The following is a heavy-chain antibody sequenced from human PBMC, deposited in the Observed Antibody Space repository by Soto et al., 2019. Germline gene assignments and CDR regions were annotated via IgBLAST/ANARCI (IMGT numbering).Heavy chain of an antibody. CDR1: GGSVNSDNCY. J-gene: IGHJ4*02. CDR3: AREFSNSPEAFDS. Sequence: PSETLSLSCTVSGGSVNSDNCYWSWIRQPPGRGLEWIGYIYYTGSTNYNPSLKSLVTISIDTSRNQFSLKLSSVSAAETAVYYCAREFSNSPEAFDSWGQGSLVTVSS. CDR2: IYYTGST. D-gene: IGHD6-6*01. V-gene: IGHV4-61*01.